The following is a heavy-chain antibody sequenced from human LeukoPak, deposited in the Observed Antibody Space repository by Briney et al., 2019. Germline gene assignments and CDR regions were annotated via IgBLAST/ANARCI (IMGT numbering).Heavy chain of an antibody. V-gene: IGHV4-39*07. CDR3: ASILSDYFDY. Sequence: SETLSLTCTVSGGSISSSSYYWGWIRQPPGKGLEWIGSIYYSGSTYYNPSLKSRVTISVDTSKNQFSLKLSSVTAADTAVYYCASILSDYFDYWGQGTLVTVSS. CDR1: GGSISSSSYY. CDR2: IYYSGST. D-gene: IGHD3-3*02. J-gene: IGHJ4*02.